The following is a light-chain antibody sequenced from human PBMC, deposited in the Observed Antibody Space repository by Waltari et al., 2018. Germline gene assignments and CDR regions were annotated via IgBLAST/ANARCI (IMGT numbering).Light chain of an antibody. V-gene: IGLV2-14*03. CDR3: SSYTTSSVL. Sequence: QSALTQPASVSGSPGLSLTISCCDVGGYDYVSWYQQHPGKAPKLMIYDVTNRPSGVSDRFSASKSGNTASLTISGLQVEDEADYYCSSYTTSSVLFGGGTKLTVL. CDR2: DVT. CDR1: DVGGYDY. J-gene: IGLJ2*01.